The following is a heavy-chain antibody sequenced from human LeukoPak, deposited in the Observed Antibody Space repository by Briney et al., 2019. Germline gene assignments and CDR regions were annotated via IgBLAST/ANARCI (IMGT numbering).Heavy chain of an antibody. CDR2: VSNDGKIK. V-gene: IGHV3-30*04. CDR3: AREGSGWYFFDY. CDR1: GLTFSSYS. J-gene: IGHJ4*02. D-gene: IGHD6-19*01. Sequence: GGSLRLSCAASGLTFSSYSMHWVRQAPGKGLEWVAVVSNDGKIKYYADSVKGRFTISRDNSKNTLYLQMNSLRAEDTAVYYCAREGSGWYFFDYWGQGTLVTVSS.